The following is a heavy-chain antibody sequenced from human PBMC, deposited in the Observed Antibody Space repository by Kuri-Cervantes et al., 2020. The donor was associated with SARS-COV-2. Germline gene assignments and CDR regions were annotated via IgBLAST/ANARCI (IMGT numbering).Heavy chain of an antibody. V-gene: IGHV3-69-1*01. D-gene: IGHD6-13*01. CDR2: ISSSTTI. J-gene: IGHJ4*02. Sequence: GESLKISCAASGFIFSDFGMNWVRQAPGKGLEWVSYISSSTTIYYADSVKGRFTISRDNAKNSLYLQMNSLRAEDTAVYYCARVFGSYVAAAAAYYFDYWGQGTLVTVSS. CDR3: ARVFGSYVAAAAAYYFDY. CDR1: GFIFSDFG.